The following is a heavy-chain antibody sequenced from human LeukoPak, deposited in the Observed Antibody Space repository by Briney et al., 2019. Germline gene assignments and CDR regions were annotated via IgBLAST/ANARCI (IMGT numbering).Heavy chain of an antibody. V-gene: IGHV3-74*01. CDR2: INSDGSST. CDR3: ARVLGAPIPAAAIDY. CDR1: GFTFSSYW. D-gene: IGHD2-2*01. J-gene: IGHJ4*02. Sequence: GGSLRLSCAASGFTFSSYWMHWVRQAPGKGLVWVSRINSDGSSTSYADSVKGRFTISRDNAKNSLYLQMNSLRAEDTAVYYCARVLGAPIPAAAIDYWGQGTLVTVSS.